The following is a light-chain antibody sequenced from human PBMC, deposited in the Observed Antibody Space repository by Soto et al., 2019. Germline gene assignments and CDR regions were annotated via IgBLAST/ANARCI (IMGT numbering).Light chain of an antibody. CDR3: QQYGSSPWT. J-gene: IGKJ1*01. CDR1: QSVSSSQ. Sequence: EVLMTQSPANLCVSPRERATLSCRASQSVSSSQGACDQRKPFQAHRLLIYGASSRATGIPDRFSGSGSGTDFTLTISRLEPEDFAVYYCQQYGSSPWTFGQGTKVDI. CDR2: GAS. V-gene: IGKV3-20*01.